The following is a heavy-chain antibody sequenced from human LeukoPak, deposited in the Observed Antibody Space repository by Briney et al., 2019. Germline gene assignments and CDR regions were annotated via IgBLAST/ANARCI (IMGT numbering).Heavy chain of an antibody. V-gene: IGHV3-23*01. D-gene: IGHD6-19*01. CDR1: GFAFSNQA. Sequence: GGSLRLSCAASGFAFSNQAMGWVRQASGKGLEWVSAISDSGGSRYYADSVKGRFTISRDNSKNTLFLRMNSLRAEDTAVYYCVKDARRTSGWYFFDYWGQGTRVTVSS. J-gene: IGHJ4*02. CDR2: ISDSGGSR. CDR3: VKDARRTSGWYFFDY.